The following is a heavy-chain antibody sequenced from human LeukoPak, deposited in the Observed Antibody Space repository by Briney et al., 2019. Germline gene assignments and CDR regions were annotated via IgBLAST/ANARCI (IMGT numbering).Heavy chain of an antibody. CDR2: ISYDGSNK. D-gene: IGHD6-6*01. J-gene: IGHJ4*02. CDR3: ARDLVSVYSSSSAGGFDN. CDR1: VYTLSSYA. V-gene: IGHV3-30*04. Sequence: PGGSLRLSCAASVYTLSSYALHCVRQAPGKGLEGVAVISYDGSNKYYADSLEGRLTISRDNSKNTLYLQMNRVRAEDTAVYYTARDLVSVYSSSSAGGFDNSGQGTLVTVSS.